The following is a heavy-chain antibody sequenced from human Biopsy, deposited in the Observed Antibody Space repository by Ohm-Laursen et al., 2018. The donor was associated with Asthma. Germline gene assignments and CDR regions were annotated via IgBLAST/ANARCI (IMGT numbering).Heavy chain of an antibody. CDR1: SGSGGYMRRGNYY. Sequence: GTLSLTWSLSSGSGGYMRRGNYYWGWIRQPPGKGLEWIGSIYYSGTTYSNPSLESRVTVSGDRSKNQYSLKLTSVAAADTAVYYCVRGSSSWHHGPFHYYYGLDVWGQGTTATVSS. CDR3: VRGSSSWHHGPFHYYYGLDV. D-gene: IGHD6-13*01. CDR2: IYYSGTT. V-gene: IGHV4-39*01. J-gene: IGHJ6*02.